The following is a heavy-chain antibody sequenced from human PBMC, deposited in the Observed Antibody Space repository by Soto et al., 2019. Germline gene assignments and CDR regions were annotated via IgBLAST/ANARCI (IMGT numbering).Heavy chain of an antibody. V-gene: IGHV3-23*01. D-gene: IGHD3-10*02. CDR2: ISGSGGST. J-gene: IGHJ6*02. CDR3: AKVLGSGSPELCYYYGMDV. Sequence: PGGSLRLSCAASGFTFSSYAMSWVRQAPGKGLEWVSAISGSGGSTYYADSVKGRFTISRDNSKNTLYLQMNSLRAEDTAVYYCAKVLGSGSPELCYYYGMDVWGQGTTVTVSS. CDR1: GFTFSSYA.